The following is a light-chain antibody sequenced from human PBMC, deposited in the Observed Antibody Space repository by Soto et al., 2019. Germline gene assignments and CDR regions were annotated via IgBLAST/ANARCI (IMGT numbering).Light chain of an antibody. CDR2: QDS. CDR1: KLGDKY. Sequence: SYELTQPPSVSVSPGQTASITCSGDKLGDKYACWYQQKPGQSPVLVIYQDSKRPSGFPERFSGSNSGNTATLTISGTQAMDEADYYCQAWDSSHVVFGGGTKLTVL. J-gene: IGLJ2*01. CDR3: QAWDSSHVV. V-gene: IGLV3-1*01.